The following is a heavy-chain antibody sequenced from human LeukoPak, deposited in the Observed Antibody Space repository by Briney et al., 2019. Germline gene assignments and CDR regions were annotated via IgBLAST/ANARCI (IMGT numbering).Heavy chain of an antibody. CDR2: ASYDGSIE. CDR3: AKDFYAFSGSGQNWFDP. CDR1: GFTLSTYG. Sequence: PGGSLRLSCVASGFTLSTYGMHWVRQAPGKGLEWVAIASYDGSIEHYADSVKGRFTISRDTSKNTLYLQMNSLRAEDTAVYYCAKDFYAFSGSGQNWFDPWGQETLVTVSS. V-gene: IGHV3-30*18. D-gene: IGHD3-10*01. J-gene: IGHJ5*02.